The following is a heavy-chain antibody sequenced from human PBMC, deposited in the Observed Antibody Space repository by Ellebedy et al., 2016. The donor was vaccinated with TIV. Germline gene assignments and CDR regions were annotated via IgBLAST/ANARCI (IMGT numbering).Heavy chain of an antibody. J-gene: IGHJ4*02. CDR1: GVSISNNY. D-gene: IGHD4-11*01. V-gene: IGHV4-59*01. CDR3: ARTFTETLGGLTTHWVLDY. Sequence: SETLSLTCTVSGVSISNNYWSWIRQPPGKGLEWIGYVSSGGRTNYSPSLQSRVTISVDTSRNQFSLKLKSVTAADTAVYYFARTFTETLGGLTTHWVLDYWGQGSLVTAS. CDR2: VSSGGRT.